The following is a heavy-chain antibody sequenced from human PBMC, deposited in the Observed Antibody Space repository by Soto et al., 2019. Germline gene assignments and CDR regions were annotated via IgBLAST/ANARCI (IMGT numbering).Heavy chain of an antibody. CDR3: AKDPAHYDGSGSYDSYPDY. J-gene: IGHJ4*02. D-gene: IGHD3-10*01. Sequence: QVQLVESGGGVVQPGRSLRLSCAASGFTFSSYGMHWVRQAPGKGLEWVAVISYDGSNKYYADAVKGRFTISRDNSKNSLYLQMNSLRAEDTAVYYCAKDPAHYDGSGSYDSYPDYWGQGTLVTVSS. V-gene: IGHV3-30*18. CDR1: GFTFSSYG. CDR2: ISYDGSNK.